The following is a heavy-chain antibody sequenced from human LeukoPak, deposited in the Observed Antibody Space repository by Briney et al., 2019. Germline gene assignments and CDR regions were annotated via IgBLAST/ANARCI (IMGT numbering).Heavy chain of an antibody. J-gene: IGHJ4*02. Sequence: GGSLRLSCAASGLTFSSYSMNWVRQAPGKGLEWVSSISSSSSYIYYADSVKGRFTISRDNAKNSLYLQMNSLRAEDTAVYYCARDAHSSGWYLAYWGQGTLVTVSS. CDR3: ARDAHSSGWYLAY. CDR1: GLTFSSYS. V-gene: IGHV3-21*01. D-gene: IGHD6-19*01. CDR2: ISSSSSYI.